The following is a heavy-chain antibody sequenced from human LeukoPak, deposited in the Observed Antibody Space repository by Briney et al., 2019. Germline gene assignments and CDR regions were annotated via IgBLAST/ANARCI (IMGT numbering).Heavy chain of an antibody. Sequence: GGSLRLSCAASGFTYSSNAMRWVRQARGKGLEWVSAISGSAGSTYYADSLEGRFTIFRHNSKNTLYLQMNSLRVEDTAVYYCTKPSGAAAVDYWGQGTLVTVSS. V-gene: IGHV3-23*01. CDR1: GFTYSSNA. J-gene: IGHJ4*02. CDR3: TKPSGAAAVDY. CDR2: ISGSAGST. D-gene: IGHD6-25*01.